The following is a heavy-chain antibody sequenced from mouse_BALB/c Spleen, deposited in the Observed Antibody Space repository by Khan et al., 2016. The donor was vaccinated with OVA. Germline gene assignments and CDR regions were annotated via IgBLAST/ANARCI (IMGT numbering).Heavy chain of an antibody. CDR3: ARDAGRY. CDR2: INPKNGGT. Sequence: EVLLQQSGPELVKPGASVKISCKTSGYTFPEYTVHWVKQSLGKSLDWIGVINPKNGGTAYNQKFKGKATFTVDKSSRTAYMEFRSLKSDDSAVFYCARDAGRYWGQGTSVTVAS. V-gene: IGHV1-18*01. D-gene: IGHD3-3*01. CDR1: GYTFPEYT. J-gene: IGHJ4*01.